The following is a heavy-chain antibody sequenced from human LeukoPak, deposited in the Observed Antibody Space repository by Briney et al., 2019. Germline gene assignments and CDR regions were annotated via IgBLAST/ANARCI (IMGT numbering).Heavy chain of an antibody. Sequence: SGTLSLTCTVSGGSISSISYYWGWIRQPPGKGLEWIGGVYYTGSPYYNPSLKSRVTISVDTSNNRFSLKLSSVTAADTAVYYCARLEYGSGSFYPDYWGQGTLVTVSS. V-gene: IGHV4-39*01. CDR2: VYYTGSP. J-gene: IGHJ4*01. CDR1: GGSISSISYY. D-gene: IGHD3-10*01. CDR3: ARLEYGSGSFYPDY.